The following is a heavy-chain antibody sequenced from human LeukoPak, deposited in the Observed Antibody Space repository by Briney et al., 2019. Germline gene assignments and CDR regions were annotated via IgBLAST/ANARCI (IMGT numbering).Heavy chain of an antibody. D-gene: IGHD5-18*01. V-gene: IGHV1-18*01. CDR2: ISVYNGNT. Sequence: ATVTVSCKASGYTFTSYGISWVRQAPGQGLEWMGWISVYNGNTNYAQKLQGRVTMTTDTSTSTAYMELRSLRSDDTAVYYCARDRSQRDTAMVTFYYGMDVWCRGTTVTVSS. J-gene: IGHJ6*02. CDR3: ARDRSQRDTAMVTFYYGMDV. CDR1: GYTFTSYG.